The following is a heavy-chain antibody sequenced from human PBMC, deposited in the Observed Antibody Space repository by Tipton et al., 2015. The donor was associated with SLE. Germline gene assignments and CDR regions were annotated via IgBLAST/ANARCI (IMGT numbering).Heavy chain of an antibody. Sequence: QSGAEVKKPGASVKVSCKASGYTFTSYGISWVRQAPGQGLEWMGWISAYNGNTNYAQKLQGRVTMTTDTSTSTAYMELRSLRSEDTAVYYCARDTVYNWNHEDGMDVWGQGTTVTVSS. CDR3: ARDTVYNWNHEDGMDV. D-gene: IGHD1-14*01. J-gene: IGHJ6*02. CDR1: GYTFTSYG. CDR2: ISAYNGNT. V-gene: IGHV1-18*01.